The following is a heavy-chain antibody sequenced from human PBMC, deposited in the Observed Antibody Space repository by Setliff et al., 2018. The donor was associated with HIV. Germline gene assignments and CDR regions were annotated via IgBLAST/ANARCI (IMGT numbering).Heavy chain of an antibody. D-gene: IGHD6-13*01. V-gene: IGHV3-64*04. CDR3: VRVYRAGSWDY. CDR2: ISPNGDNT. CDR1: GFTFTIYP. J-gene: IGHJ4*02. Sequence: GGSLRLSCSASGFTFTIYPMHWVRQAPGKGLEYVSAISPNGDNTHYADSVKGRFTISRDNAQNSLYLQMNSLRAEDTAVYYCVRVYRAGSWDYWGQGTLVTVSS.